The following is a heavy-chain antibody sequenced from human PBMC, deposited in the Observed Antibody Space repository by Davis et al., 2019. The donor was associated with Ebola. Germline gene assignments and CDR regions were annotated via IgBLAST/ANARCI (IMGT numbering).Heavy chain of an antibody. J-gene: IGHJ4*02. CDR1: GYTFTGYY. CDR2: IHPKNGDT. V-gene: IGHV1-2*02. Sequence: ASVKVSCKASGYTFTGYYIHWVRQAPGQGLEWMGWIHPKNGDTNHAQKFQGRVTMTRDTSISTAYMELSRLRSDDTAVYYCAREVNSGYERGFDYWGQGTLVTVSS. D-gene: IGHD5-12*01. CDR3: AREVNSGYERGFDY.